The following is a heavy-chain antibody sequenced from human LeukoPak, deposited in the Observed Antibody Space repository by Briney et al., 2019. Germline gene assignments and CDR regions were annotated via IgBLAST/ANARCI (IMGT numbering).Heavy chain of an antibody. V-gene: IGHV4-34*01. CDR3: ARLGDSSGYYAFDY. CDR2: INHSGST. CDR1: GGSFSGYY. D-gene: IGHD3-22*01. J-gene: IGHJ4*02. Sequence: SETLSLTCAVYGGSFSGYYWSWIRQPPGKGLEWIGEINHSGSTNYNPSLKSRVTISVDKSKNHFSLKLISVTAADTAVYYCARLGDSSGYYAFDYWAREPWSPSPQ.